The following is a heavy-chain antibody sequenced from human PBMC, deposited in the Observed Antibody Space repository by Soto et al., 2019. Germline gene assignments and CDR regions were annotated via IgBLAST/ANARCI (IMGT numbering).Heavy chain of an antibody. D-gene: IGHD3-10*01. CDR1: GYTFTNYG. J-gene: IGHJ5*02. CDR2: INTYNGNT. CDR3: ARGVGSGTYYHQYNWIDP. Sequence: ASVKVSCKASGYTFTNYGISWVRQAPGQGLEWMGWINTYNGNTNHAQKLQGRVTMTTDTSTSTAYMELRSLRSDDTAVYYCARGVGSGTYYHQYNWIDPRGQGTLVTVSS. V-gene: IGHV1-18*01.